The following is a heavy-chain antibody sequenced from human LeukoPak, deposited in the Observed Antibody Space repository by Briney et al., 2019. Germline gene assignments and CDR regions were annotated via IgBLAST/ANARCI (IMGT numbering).Heavy chain of an antibody. CDR2: ISGSGDTT. D-gene: IGHD6-13*01. CDR3: AKSRGLVSPDF. CDR1: GFTFSSYP. J-gene: IGHJ4*02. V-gene: IGHV3-23*01. Sequence: PGGSLRLSCAASGFTFSSYPMSWVRQAPGKGLEWVSAISGSGDTTYYADSVKGRFTISRDNSKNTLYLQMNSLRAEDTAVYSCAKSRGLVSPDFWGQGTLVTVSS.